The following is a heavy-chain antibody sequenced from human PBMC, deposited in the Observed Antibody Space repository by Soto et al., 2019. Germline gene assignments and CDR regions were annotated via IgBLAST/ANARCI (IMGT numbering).Heavy chain of an antibody. Sequence: QVQLVQSGAEVKKPGSSVKVSCKASGGTVSSYAISWVRQAPGQGLEWMGGIIPIFGTANYAQKFQGRVTITADKSKSTAYMELRSLRSEDTAVYYCAREISSTHYFDYLFQGTLVTVSS. V-gene: IGHV1-69*06. J-gene: IGHJ4*02. CDR1: GGTVSSYA. CDR3: AREISSTHYFDY. CDR2: IIPIFGTA.